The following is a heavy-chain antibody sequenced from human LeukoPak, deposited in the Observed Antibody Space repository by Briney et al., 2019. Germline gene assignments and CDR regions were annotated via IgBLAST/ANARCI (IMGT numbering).Heavy chain of an antibody. D-gene: IGHD2-2*02. CDR2: ISYDGSNK. V-gene: IGHV3-30-3*01. CDR1: GFTFSSYA. CDR3: AREYPKIGSDY. J-gene: IGHJ4*02. Sequence: GGSLRLSCAASGFTFSSYAMHWVRQAPGKGLEWVAVISYDGSNKYYADSVKGRFTISRDNSKSTLYLQMNSLRAEDTAVYYRAREYPKIGSDYWGQGTLVTVSS.